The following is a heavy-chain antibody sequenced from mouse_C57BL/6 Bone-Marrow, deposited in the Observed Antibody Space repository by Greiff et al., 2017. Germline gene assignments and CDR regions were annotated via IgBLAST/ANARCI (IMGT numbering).Heavy chain of an antibody. J-gene: IGHJ3*01. CDR3: ARRDYYCGSRRGAWFAY. CDR1: GYTFTSYG. D-gene: IGHD1-1*01. Sequence: QVQLQQSGAELARPGASVKLSCKASGYTFTSYGISWVKQRTGQGLEWIGEIYPRSGNTYYNEKFKGKATLTADKSSSTAYMELRSLTSEDSAVYFCARRDYYCGSRRGAWFAYWGQGTLVTVSA. V-gene: IGHV1-81*01. CDR2: IYPRSGNT.